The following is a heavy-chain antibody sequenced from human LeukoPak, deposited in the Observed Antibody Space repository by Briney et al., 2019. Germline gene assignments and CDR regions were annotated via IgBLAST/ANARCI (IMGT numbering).Heavy chain of an antibody. CDR2: ISAYNGNT. Sequence: VASVKVSCKAYGYTFTSYGISWVRQAPGQGLEWMGWISAYNGNTNYAQKLQGRVTMTTDTSTSTAYMELRSLRSDDTAVYYCARDPCDHGIAVVGHYVMDVWGQGTTVTVSS. CDR1: GYTFTSYG. V-gene: IGHV1-18*01. J-gene: IGHJ6*02. CDR3: ARDPCDHGIAVVGHYVMDV. D-gene: IGHD6-19*01.